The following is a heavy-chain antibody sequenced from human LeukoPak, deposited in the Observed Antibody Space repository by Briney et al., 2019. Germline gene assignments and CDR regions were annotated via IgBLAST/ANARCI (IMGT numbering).Heavy chain of an antibody. V-gene: IGHV3-23*01. CDR2: ISGSGGST. CDR3: ARDYYGSGSADYFDY. Sequence: TGGTLRLSCAASGFTFSSYGMSWVRQAPGKGLEWVSAISGSGGSTYYADSVKGRFTISRDNSKNTLYLQMNSLRAEDTAVYYCARDYYGSGSADYFDYWGQGTLVTVSS. J-gene: IGHJ4*02. CDR1: GFTFSSYG. D-gene: IGHD3-10*01.